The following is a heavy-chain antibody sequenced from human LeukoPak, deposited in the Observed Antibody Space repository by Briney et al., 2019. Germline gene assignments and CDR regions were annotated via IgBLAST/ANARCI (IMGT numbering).Heavy chain of an antibody. CDR2: INHSGST. V-gene: IGHV4-34*01. D-gene: IGHD3-10*01. Sequence: PSETLSLTCAVYGGSFSGYYWSWIRQPPGKGLEWIGEINHSGSTNYNPSLKSRVTISVDTSKNQFSLKLSSVTAADTAVYYCARRARRTMVMFDYWGQGTLVTVSS. CDR3: ARRARRTMVMFDY. J-gene: IGHJ4*02. CDR1: GGSFSGYY.